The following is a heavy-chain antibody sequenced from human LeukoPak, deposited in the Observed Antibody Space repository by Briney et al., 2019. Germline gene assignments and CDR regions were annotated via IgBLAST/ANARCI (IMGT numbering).Heavy chain of an antibody. J-gene: IGHJ6*03. CDR1: GYTFTGYY. V-gene: IGHV1-2*02. CDR3: ARADSVPAGDYHYWYMDV. Sequence: RASVTVSCKASGYTFTGYYMHWVRQDPRQGLQWMGWINPNSGGTDYAQKFQGRVTMTRDTSISTVYMELSSLRSDDTAVYYCARADSVPAGDYHYWYMDVWGKGTTVTVSS. D-gene: IGHD2-2*01. CDR2: INPNSGGT.